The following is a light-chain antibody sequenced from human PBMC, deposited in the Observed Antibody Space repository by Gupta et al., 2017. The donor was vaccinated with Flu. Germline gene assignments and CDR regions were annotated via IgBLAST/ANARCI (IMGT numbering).Light chain of an antibody. CDR1: QSISSY. V-gene: IGKV1-39*01. J-gene: IGKJ4*01. Sequence: DIQMTQSPSSLSASVGDRVTITCRASQSISSYLNWYQQKQGKAPKLLIYAASSLQSGVPSRFSGSGSGTDFTLTISSLQPEDFATYYCQQSYSNPRLTFGGGTKVEIK. CDR3: QQSYSNPRLT. CDR2: AAS.